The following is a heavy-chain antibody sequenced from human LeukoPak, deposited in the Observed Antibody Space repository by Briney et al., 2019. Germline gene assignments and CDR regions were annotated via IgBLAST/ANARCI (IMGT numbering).Heavy chain of an antibody. D-gene: IGHD6-19*01. CDR3: ARRSQAGGTGIGY. Sequence: APVTVSCKASGYTFTSYDINWVRQATGQGLEWMGWMNPNSGNTGSAQKFQGRLTMTRNTSISTAYMELSSLRSEDTAVYYCARRSQAGGTGIGYWGQGTLVTVSS. J-gene: IGHJ4*02. CDR1: GYTFTSYD. V-gene: IGHV1-8*01. CDR2: MNPNSGNT.